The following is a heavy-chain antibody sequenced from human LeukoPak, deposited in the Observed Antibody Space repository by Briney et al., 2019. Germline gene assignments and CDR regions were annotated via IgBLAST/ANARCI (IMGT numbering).Heavy chain of an antibody. CDR1: GFSLRSYH. J-gene: IGHJ4*02. CDR2: ISIESSAI. V-gene: IGHV3-48*02. Sequence: PGGSLRLSCAASGFSLRSYHMNWVRQAPGKGLEWVSYISIESSAIYYTDSVRGRFTISRDNAKSSLYLQMNSLRDEDTAIYYCATDRPHWAFGYWGQGTLVTVSS. CDR3: ATDRPHWAFGY. D-gene: IGHD7-27*01.